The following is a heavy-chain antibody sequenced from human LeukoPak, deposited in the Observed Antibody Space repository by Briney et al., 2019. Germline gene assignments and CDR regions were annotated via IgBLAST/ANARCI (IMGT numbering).Heavy chain of an antibody. J-gene: IGHJ4*02. CDR1: GFTFSSYC. Sequence: PGRSLRLSCAASGFTFSSYCMRWVRQAPGKGLEWVAVIWYDGSNKYYADSVKGRFTISRDNSKNTLYLQMNSLRAEDTAVYYCAREDLAYCGGDCYPYFDYWGQGNLVTVSS. V-gene: IGHV3-33*01. CDR2: IWYDGSNK. CDR3: AREDLAYCGGDCYPYFDY. D-gene: IGHD2-21*02.